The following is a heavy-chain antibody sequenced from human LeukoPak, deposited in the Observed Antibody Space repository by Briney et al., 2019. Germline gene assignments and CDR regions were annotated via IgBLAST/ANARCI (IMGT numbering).Heavy chain of an antibody. J-gene: IGHJ5*02. D-gene: IGHD2-15*01. Sequence: GGSLRLSCAASGFTFSNYWMNRVRQAPGKGLEWVANIKQDGSEKYYVDSVKGRFTISRDNAKNSLYLHMNSLRDEDTAVYYCATRGFPWGQGTLVTVSS. CDR1: GFTFSNYW. V-gene: IGHV3-7*01. CDR3: ATRGFP. CDR2: IKQDGSEK.